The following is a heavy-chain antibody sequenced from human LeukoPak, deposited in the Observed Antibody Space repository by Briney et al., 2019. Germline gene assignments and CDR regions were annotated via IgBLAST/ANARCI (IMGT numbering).Heavy chain of an antibody. V-gene: IGHV4-59*12. CDR2: IYYSGSI. J-gene: IGHJ5*02. CDR1: X. D-gene: IGHD3-10*01. CDR3: ARDASGDLAPYIA. Sequence: XWSXIXQPXXXXLXWXGDIYYSGSIKYNPSLKSRVTMSVDTSKNQFSLKLSSVTAADTAVYYCARDASGDLAPYIAWGQGTLVTVSS.